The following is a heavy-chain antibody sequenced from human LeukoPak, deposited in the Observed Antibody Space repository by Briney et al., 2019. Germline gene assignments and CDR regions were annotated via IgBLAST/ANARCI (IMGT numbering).Heavy chain of an antibody. CDR3: AGHHPRNTVDF. CDR1: GGSISSYY. CDR2: ISDIGSI. V-gene: IGHV4-59*08. Sequence: NPSEILSLTCTVSGGSISSYYWSWIRQPPGKGLEWIAYISDIGSINYNPSLKSRVTISLDTSKNQFSLKLSSVTAADTAVYYCAGHHPRNTVDFWGQGTLVTVSS. J-gene: IGHJ4*02. D-gene: IGHD2-8*02.